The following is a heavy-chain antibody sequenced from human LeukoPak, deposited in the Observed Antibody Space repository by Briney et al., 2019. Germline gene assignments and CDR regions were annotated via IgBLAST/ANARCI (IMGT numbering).Heavy chain of an antibody. J-gene: IGHJ5*02. D-gene: IGHD3-9*01. CDR2: IYYSGST. Sequence: SETLSLTCTVSGGSISSSIYYWGWIRQPPGKGLEWIGSIYYSGSTYYNPSLKSRVTISVDTSKNQFSLKLSSVTAADTAVYYCARADDILTGYYLYNWFDPWGQGTLVTVSS. CDR1: GGSISSSIYY. CDR3: ARADDILTGYYLYNWFDP. V-gene: IGHV4-39*01.